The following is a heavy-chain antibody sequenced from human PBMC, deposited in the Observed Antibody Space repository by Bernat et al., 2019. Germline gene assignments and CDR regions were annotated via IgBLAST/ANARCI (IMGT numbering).Heavy chain of an antibody. V-gene: IGHV3-33*01. J-gene: IGHJ3*02. CDR1: GFTFSSFG. CDR2: IWYDGSNQ. CDR3: ARDRGTEVVFGKGGAFDI. Sequence: QVQLVESGGGVVQPGRSLRLSCAASGFTFSSFGMHWVRQAPGKGLEWLAVIWYDGSNQYYADSVKGQVTISRDNSKNTLYLQMNSLRAEDTAVYYCARDRGTEVVFGKGGAFDIWGQGTTVTVSS. D-gene: IGHD3-22*01.